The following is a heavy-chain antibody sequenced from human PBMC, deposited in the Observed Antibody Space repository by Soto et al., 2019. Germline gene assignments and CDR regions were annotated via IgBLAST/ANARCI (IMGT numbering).Heavy chain of an antibody. D-gene: IGHD6-13*01. CDR2: INPNSGGT. CDR3: ARGSPFILGYRSSHAEDY. CDR1: GYTFTGYY. J-gene: IGHJ4*02. V-gene: IGHV1-2*04. Sequence: ASVKVSCKASGYTFTGYYMHWVRQAPGQGLEWMGWINPNSGGTNYAQKFQGWVTMTRDTSISTAYMELSRLRSDDTAVYYCARGSPFILGYRSSHAEDYWGQGTLVTVSS.